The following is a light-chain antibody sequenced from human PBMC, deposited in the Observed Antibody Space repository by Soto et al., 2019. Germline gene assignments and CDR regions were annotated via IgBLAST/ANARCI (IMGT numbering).Light chain of an antibody. V-gene: IGKV1-5*01. J-gene: IGKJ5*01. CDR2: DAS. CDR3: QQRGNWPIT. Sequence: DIQMTQSPPTLSASVGDRVTITCRASQSISTWLAWFQQKPGKAPRLLIFDASSLDSGVPSRFSGSGSGTEFTLTISSLEPEDFAVYYCQQRGNWPITFGQGTRLEI. CDR1: QSISTW.